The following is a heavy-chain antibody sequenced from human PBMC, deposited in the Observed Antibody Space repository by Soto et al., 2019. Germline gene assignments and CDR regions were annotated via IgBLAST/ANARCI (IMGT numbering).Heavy chain of an antibody. V-gene: IGHV4-34*01. J-gene: IGHJ4*02. CDR2: INNSGST. D-gene: IGHD1-1*01. CDR1: GGSFSSYY. Sequence: SSETLSLTCAVYGGSFSSYYWNWSRQPPGKGVVWIVEINNSGSTNYNPALKIRVTISVDTSKTQFSLKLSSVTAADTAVYYCARLLHWSPFDYWGQGTLVTVSS. CDR3: ARLLHWSPFDY.